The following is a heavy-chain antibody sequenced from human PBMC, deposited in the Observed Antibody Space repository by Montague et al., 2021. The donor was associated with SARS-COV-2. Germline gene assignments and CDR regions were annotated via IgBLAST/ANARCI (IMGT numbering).Heavy chain of an antibody. Sequence: SLRLSCAASGFTFRSYGMFWVRQASGKGLEWVAVMWNEGSKKYYADSVKGRFTISRDNSKNTLYLHMNSLRAEDTAVYCAKETIAYGMDVWGQGTTVTVS. CDR3: AKETIAYGMDV. J-gene: IGHJ6*02. V-gene: IGHV3-33*06. D-gene: IGHD4/OR15-4a*01. CDR1: GFTFRSYG. CDR2: MWNEGSKK.